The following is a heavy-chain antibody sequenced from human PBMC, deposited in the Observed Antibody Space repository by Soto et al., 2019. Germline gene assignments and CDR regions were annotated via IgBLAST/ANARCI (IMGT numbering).Heavy chain of an antibody. Sequence: GGSLRLSCAASGFTFSSYTMHWVRQAPGKGLEWVAVISYDGSNKYYADSVKGRFTISRDNSKNTLYLQMNSLRAEDTAVYYCARDTGHSSSWYDPPIPAYWGQGSLVTVS. CDR2: ISYDGSNK. CDR1: GFTFSSYT. D-gene: IGHD6-13*01. V-gene: IGHV3-30-3*01. J-gene: IGHJ4*02. CDR3: ARDTGHSSSWYDPPIPAY.